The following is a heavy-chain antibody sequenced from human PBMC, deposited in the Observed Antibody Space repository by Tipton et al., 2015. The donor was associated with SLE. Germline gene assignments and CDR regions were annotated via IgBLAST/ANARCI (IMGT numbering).Heavy chain of an antibody. Sequence: TLSLTCAVSGGSISSSNWWSWVRQPPGKGLEWIGEIYHSGSTNYNPSLKSRVTISVDKSKNQFSLKLSSVTAADTAVYYCAREGVGYQLFPDYYYYYMDVWGKGTTVTVSS. V-gene: IGHV4-4*02. D-gene: IGHD2-2*01. CDR3: AREGVGYQLFPDYYYYYMDV. CDR1: GGSISSSNW. J-gene: IGHJ6*03. CDR2: IYHSGST.